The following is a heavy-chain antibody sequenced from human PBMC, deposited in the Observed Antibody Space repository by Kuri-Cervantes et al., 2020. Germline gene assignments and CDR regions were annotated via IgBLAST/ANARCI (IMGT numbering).Heavy chain of an antibody. D-gene: IGHD3-3*01. Sequence: SGPTLVKPTETLTLTCTFSGFSLTTSGMRVSWIRQPPGKALEWLARIDWDDDKFYSTSLKTRLTISKDTSKNQVVLTMTNMDPVDTATYYCARDNFWSGYGYFDYWGQGTLVTVSS. CDR2: IDWDDDK. V-gene: IGHV2-70D*14. CDR1: GFSLTTSGMR. CDR3: ARDNFWSGYGYFDY. J-gene: IGHJ4*02.